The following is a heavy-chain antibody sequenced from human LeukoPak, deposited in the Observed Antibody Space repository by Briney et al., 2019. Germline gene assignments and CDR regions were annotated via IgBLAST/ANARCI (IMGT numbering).Heavy chain of an antibody. V-gene: IGHV4-34*01. D-gene: IGHD2-15*01. CDR2: INHSGST. J-gene: IGHJ5*02. Sequence: SETLSLTCAVYGGSFSGYYWSWIRQPPGKGLEWIGEINHSGSTNYNPSLKSRVTISVDTSKNQFSLKLSSVTAADTAVYYCAREGGYCSGGSCYYGNWFDPWGQGTLVTVSS. CDR3: AREGGYCSGGSCYYGNWFDP. CDR1: GGSFSGYY.